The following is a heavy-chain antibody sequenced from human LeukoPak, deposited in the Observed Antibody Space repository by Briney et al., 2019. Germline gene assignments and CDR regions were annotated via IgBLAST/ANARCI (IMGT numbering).Heavy chain of an antibody. CDR3: ASLKLEPPL. V-gene: IGHV3-48*01. CDR1: GFTFSSYT. CDR2: ISSSGSTI. Sequence: GGSLRLSCAASGFTFSSYTMNWVRQAPGKGLEWVSYISSSGSTIYYADSVKGRFTISRGNARSSLYLQMNSLRAEDTAVYHCASLKLEPPLWGQGTLVTVSS. D-gene: IGHD1-14*01. J-gene: IGHJ4*02.